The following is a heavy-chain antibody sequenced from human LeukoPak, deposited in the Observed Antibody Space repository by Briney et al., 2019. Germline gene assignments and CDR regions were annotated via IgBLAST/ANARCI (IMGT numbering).Heavy chain of an antibody. V-gene: IGHV3-74*01. D-gene: IGHD1-26*01. CDR1: GFTFSNYW. CDR2: INSDGSST. Sequence: GGSLRLSCVASGFTFSNYWMHWVRQAPGKGLVWVSRINSDGSSTSYADSVKGRFTISRDNAKSTLFLQVNSLRADDTAVYSCARVGQKWELIGWGQGTLVTVSS. CDR3: ARVGQKWELIG. J-gene: IGHJ4*02.